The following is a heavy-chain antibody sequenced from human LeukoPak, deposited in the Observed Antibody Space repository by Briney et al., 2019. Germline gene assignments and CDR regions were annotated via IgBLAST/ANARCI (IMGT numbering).Heavy chain of an antibody. D-gene: IGHD6-6*01. J-gene: IGHJ4*02. CDR1: XXXXSSYA. CDR3: AXAGYRGSSVNYFDY. Sequence: GGSLRLSCAPSXXXXSSYAMSWVXXAXXXXXXXXXAISGSGGNTYYADSVKGRFTISRGNSQNTLSLQMNSLRAEDTAVYFCAXAGYRGSSVNYFDYWGQGTLVTVSS. CDR2: ISGSGGNT. V-gene: IGHV3-23*01.